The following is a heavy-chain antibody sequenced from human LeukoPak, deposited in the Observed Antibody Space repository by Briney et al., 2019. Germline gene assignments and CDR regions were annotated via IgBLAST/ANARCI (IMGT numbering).Heavy chain of an antibody. CDR3: AREVGNWNYKFDP. V-gene: IGHV1-69*06. CDR2: IIPIFDAA. D-gene: IGHD1-7*01. J-gene: IGHJ5*02. CDR1: GDTFSNHP. Sequence: SVKVSCKASGDTFSNHPISWVRQAPGHGLEWVGRIIPIFDAANYAQKFQGRVTITADKSTSTVYMELSSLRSEDTAVFYCAREVGNWNYKFDPWGQGTLVTVSS.